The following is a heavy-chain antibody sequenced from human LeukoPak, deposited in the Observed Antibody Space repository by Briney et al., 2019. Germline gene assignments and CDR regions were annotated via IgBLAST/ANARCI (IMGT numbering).Heavy chain of an antibody. Sequence: GRSLRLSCAASGFTFSNYAMHWVRQAPGKGLEWVSSISSSSSYIYYADSVKGRFTISRDNAKNSLYLQMNSLRAEDTAVYYCATRIAVAGSIDYWGQGTLVTVSS. D-gene: IGHD6-19*01. CDR2: ISSSSSYI. J-gene: IGHJ4*02. CDR3: ATRIAVAGSIDY. V-gene: IGHV3-21*01. CDR1: GFTFSNYA.